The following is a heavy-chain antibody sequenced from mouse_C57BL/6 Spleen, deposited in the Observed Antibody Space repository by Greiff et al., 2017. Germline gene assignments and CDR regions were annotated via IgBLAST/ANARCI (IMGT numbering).Heavy chain of an antibody. CDR2: IDPSDSET. CDR1: GFNIKNTY. CDR3: ARSPLLSYFDY. Sequence: VQLQQSVAELVRPGASVKLSCTASGFNIKNTYMHWVKQRPIQGLEWIGNIDPSDSETHYNQKFKDKATLTVDKSSSTAYMQLSSLTSEDSAVYYCARSPLLSYFDYWGQGTTLTVSS. D-gene: IGHD6-1*01. J-gene: IGHJ2*01. V-gene: IGHV1-52*01.